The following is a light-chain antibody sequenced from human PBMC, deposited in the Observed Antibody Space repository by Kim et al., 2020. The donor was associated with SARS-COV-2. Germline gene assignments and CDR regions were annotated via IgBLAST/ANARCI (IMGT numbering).Light chain of an antibody. J-gene: IGKJ1*01. CDR2: GAS. Sequence: EIVMTQSPATLSVSPGERATLSCRASQSVSSNLAWYQQKPGQAPRLLIYGASTRATGIPARFSGSGSGTDFTLTISSLQSEDFAVYYCQQYNNWPLTFGQGTKVYIK. CDR3: QQYNNWPLT. V-gene: IGKV3-15*01. CDR1: QSVSSN.